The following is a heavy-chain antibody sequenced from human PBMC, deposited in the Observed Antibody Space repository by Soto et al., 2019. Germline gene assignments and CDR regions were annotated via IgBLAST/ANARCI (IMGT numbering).Heavy chain of an antibody. Sequence: SETLSLTCTVSGGSISSGGYYWSWIRQHPGKGLEWIGYIYYSGSTYYNPSLKSRVTISVDTSKNQFSLKLSSVTAADTAVYYCARASIQLRSCAHYYYLDFWGKGTTVTVSS. J-gene: IGHJ6*03. V-gene: IGHV4-31*03. CDR2: IYYSGST. CDR3: ARASIQLRSCAHYYYLDF. CDR1: GGSISSGGYY.